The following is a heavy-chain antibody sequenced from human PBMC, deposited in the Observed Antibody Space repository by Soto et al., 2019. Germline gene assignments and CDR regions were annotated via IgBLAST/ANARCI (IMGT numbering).Heavy chain of an antibody. Sequence: PGGSLRLSCAASGFTFGDCAMHWVRQAPRKGLGWVSGISWNSGSIGYADSVKGRFTISRDNAKNSLYLQMNSLRAEDTALYYCAKDISYRYCSSTSCPYYYYGMDVWGQGTTVTVSS. CDR3: AKDISYRYCSSTSCPYYYYGMDV. CDR1: GFTFGDCA. J-gene: IGHJ6*02. D-gene: IGHD2-2*01. CDR2: ISWNSGSI. V-gene: IGHV3-9*01.